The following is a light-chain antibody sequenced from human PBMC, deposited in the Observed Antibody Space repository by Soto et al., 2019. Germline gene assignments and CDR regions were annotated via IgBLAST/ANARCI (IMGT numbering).Light chain of an antibody. CDR2: DNN. CDR3: GTWDSSLSAYV. J-gene: IGLJ1*01. V-gene: IGLV1-51*01. CDR1: SSNIGNNY. Sequence: ALTQPPSVSAAPGQKVTISCSGSSSNIGNNYVSWYQQLPGTAPKLLIYDNNKRPSGILDRFSGSKSGTSATLGITGLQTGDEADYYCGTWDSSLSAYVFGTGTKVTVL.